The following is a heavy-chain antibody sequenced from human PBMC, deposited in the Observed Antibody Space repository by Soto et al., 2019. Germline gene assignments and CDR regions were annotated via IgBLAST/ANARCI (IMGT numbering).Heavy chain of an antibody. CDR2: ISGSGGSP. J-gene: IGHJ4*02. Sequence: GGSLRLSCVASGFTFSTYTMSWVRQAPGKGLEWVSVISGSGGSPSYADSVQGRFSISRDNPKNTLYLQMNSLRGEDTAMYYCAKARCSTTTFYVPDNWGQETLVTVSS. CDR1: GFTFSTYT. CDR3: AKARCSTTTFYVPDN. V-gene: IGHV3-23*01. D-gene: IGHD2-2*01.